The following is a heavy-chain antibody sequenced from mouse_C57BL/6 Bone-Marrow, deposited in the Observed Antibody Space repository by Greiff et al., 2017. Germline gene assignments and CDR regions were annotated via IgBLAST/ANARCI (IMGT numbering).Heavy chain of an antibody. CDR3: TREPWFAY. CDR2: IDPSDSSP. Sequence: VQLQESGAELVLPGASVKLSCTASGYTFTSYWMHWVKQRPGQGLEWIGEIDPSDSSPNSHHKFKGTSTLTVDKCSSTAYMQRSSLTSEDSAVYYSTREPWFAYWGQGTLVTVSA. J-gene: IGHJ3*01. V-gene: IGHV1-69*01. CDR1: GYTFTSYW.